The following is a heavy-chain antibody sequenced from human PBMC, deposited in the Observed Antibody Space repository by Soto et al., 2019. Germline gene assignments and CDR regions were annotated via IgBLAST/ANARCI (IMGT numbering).Heavy chain of an antibody. D-gene: IGHD2-21*01. Sequence: QVQLVQSGAEVKKPGSSVKVSCKASGGTFSSYAISWVRQAPGQGLEWMGGIIPIFGTANYAQKFQGRVTITEDKSTSTAYMELSSLRSEDTAVYYCGLLWWWGDAFDIWGQGTMVTVSS. J-gene: IGHJ3*02. CDR1: GGTFSSYA. CDR2: IIPIFGTA. CDR3: GLLWWWGDAFDI. V-gene: IGHV1-69*06.